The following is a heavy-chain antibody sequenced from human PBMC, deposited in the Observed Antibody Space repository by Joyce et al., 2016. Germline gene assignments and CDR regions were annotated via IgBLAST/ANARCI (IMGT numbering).Heavy chain of an antibody. D-gene: IGHD3-3*01. Sequence: QLQLQESGPGLVRPSETLSLTCTVSGGSISSSSYYWGGIRQPPGRGLEWIGSFYYSGTTYYNPSRKSRVTISVDTSKNQFSLKLSSVTAADTAVYYCARDGFLEWLGDDYWGQGTLVTVSS. CDR2: FYYSGTT. J-gene: IGHJ4*02. CDR1: GGSISSSSYY. CDR3: ARDGFLEWLGDDY. V-gene: IGHV4-39*07.